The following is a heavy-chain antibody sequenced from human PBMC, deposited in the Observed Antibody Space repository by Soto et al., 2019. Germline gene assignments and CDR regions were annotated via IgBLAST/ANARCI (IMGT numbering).Heavy chain of an antibody. D-gene: IGHD3-10*01. CDR2: IIPILGIA. CDR1: GGTFSSYT. V-gene: IGHV1-69*02. J-gene: IGHJ4*02. Sequence: ASVKVSCKASGGTFSSYTISWVRQAPGQGLEWMGRIIPILGIANYAQKFQGRVTITADKSTSTAYMELSSLRSEDTAVYYCASRGVNYSFDYWGQGTLVTVSS. CDR3: ASRGVNYSFDY.